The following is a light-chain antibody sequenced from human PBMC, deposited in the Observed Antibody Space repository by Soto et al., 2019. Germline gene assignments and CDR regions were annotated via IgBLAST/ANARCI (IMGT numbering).Light chain of an antibody. CDR3: PQYGSSPLYT. V-gene: IGKV3-20*01. Sequence: EIVLTQSPGTLSLSPGERATLSCRASQSVSSSYLAWYQHKPGQAPRLLIYGASSRATGIPDRFSGSGSGTDFTLTISRLEPEDFAVYYCPQYGSSPLYTFGQGTKLEIK. CDR2: GAS. J-gene: IGKJ2*01. CDR1: QSVSSSY.